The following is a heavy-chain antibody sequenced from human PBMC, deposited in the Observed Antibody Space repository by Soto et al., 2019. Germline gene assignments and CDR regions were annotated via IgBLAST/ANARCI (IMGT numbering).Heavy chain of an antibody. CDR3: AKGFRIADYYDSSGYY. D-gene: IGHD3-22*01. CDR2: ISYDGSNK. CDR1: GFTFSSYG. Sequence: PGGSLRLSCAASGFTFSSYGMHWVRQAPGKGLEWVAVISYDGSNKYYADSVKGRFTISRDNSKNTLYLQMNSLRAEDTAVYYCAKGFRIADYYDSSGYYWGQGTLVTVSS. V-gene: IGHV3-30*18. J-gene: IGHJ4*02.